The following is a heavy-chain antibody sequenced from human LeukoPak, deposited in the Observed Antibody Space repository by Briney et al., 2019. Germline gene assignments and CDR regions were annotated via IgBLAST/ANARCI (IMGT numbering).Heavy chain of an antibody. V-gene: IGHV1-18*01. Sequence: ASVKVSCKASGYTFTSYGISWVRQAPGQGLEWMGWISAYNGNTNYAQKPQGRVTMTTDTSTSTAYMELRSLRSDDTAVYYCVLVVVVDGRAIWGQGSLVTVSS. J-gene: IGHJ4*02. CDR1: GYTFTSYG. D-gene: IGHD2-15*01. CDR2: ISAYNGNT. CDR3: VLVVVVDGRAI.